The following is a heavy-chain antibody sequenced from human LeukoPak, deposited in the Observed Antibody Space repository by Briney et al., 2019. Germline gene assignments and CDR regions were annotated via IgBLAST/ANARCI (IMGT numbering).Heavy chain of an antibody. CDR1: GGTFSSYA. V-gene: IGHV1-69*05. D-gene: IGHD3-3*01. CDR2: IIPIFGTA. CDR3: AREVWSHNWFDP. J-gene: IGHJ5*02. Sequence: SVKVSCKASGGTFSSYAISWVRQAPGQGLEWMGGIIPIFGTANYAQKFQGRVTITTDESTSTAYMGLSSLRSEDAAVYYCAREVWSHNWFDPWGQGTLVTVSS.